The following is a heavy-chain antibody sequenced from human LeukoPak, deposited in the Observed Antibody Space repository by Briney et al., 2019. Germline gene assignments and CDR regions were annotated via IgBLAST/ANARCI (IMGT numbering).Heavy chain of an antibody. D-gene: IGHD3-22*01. J-gene: IGHJ4*02. CDR3: AKDYDSSGYYWVYFDY. Sequence: GGSLRLSCAASGFTFSSYAMSWVRQAPGKGLEWVSAISGSGGSIYYADSVKGRFTISRDNSKNALYLQMNSLRAEDTAVYYCAKDYDSSGYYWVYFDYWGQGTLVTVSS. V-gene: IGHV3-23*01. CDR2: ISGSGGSI. CDR1: GFTFSSYA.